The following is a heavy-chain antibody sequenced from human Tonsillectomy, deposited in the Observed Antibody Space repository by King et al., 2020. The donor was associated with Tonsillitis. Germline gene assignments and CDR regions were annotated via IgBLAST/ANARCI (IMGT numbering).Heavy chain of an antibody. D-gene: IGHD4-23*01. V-gene: IGHV3-48*04. Sequence: VQLVESGGGLVQPGGSLRLSCAASGFTFSSYSMNWVRQAPGKGLEWLSYISSSLSTIYYADSVRGRFTISRDNVKNSLYLQMNSLRAEDTAVYYCARDNSYGDLFYYYGMDVWGQGTTVTVSS. CDR3: ARDNSYGDLFYYYGMDV. CDR2: ISSSLSTI. CDR1: GFTFSSYS. J-gene: IGHJ6*02.